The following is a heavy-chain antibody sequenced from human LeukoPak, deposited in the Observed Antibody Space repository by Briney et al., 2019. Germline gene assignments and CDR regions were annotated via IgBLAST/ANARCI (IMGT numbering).Heavy chain of an antibody. Sequence: GGSLRLSCAASGFTFSSYGMHWVRQAPGKGLEWVAVIWYDGSNKYYADSVKGRFTISRDNSKNTLYLQMNSLRAEDTAVYYCARPLNLYSGYDYWGQGTLVTVSS. CDR3: ARPLNLYSGYDY. D-gene: IGHD5-12*01. V-gene: IGHV3-33*01. CDR1: GFTFSSYG. J-gene: IGHJ4*02. CDR2: IWYDGSNK.